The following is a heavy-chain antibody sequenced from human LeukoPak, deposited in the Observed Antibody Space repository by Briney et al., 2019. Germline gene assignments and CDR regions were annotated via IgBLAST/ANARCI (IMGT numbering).Heavy chain of an antibody. CDR1: GGSFSGYY. J-gene: IGHJ6*02. CDR3: ARSPYYYDGMDV. V-gene: IGHV4-34*01. Sequence: SETLSLTCAVSGGSFSGYYWSWIRQPPGQGLEWIGDINHSGSTNYNPSLKSRVTISLDTSKNQFSLKLSSVTAADTAVYYCARSPYYYDGMDVWGQGTTVTVSS. CDR2: INHSGST.